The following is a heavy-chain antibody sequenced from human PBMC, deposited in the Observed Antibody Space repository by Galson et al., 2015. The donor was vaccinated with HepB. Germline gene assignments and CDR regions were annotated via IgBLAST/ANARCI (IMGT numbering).Heavy chain of an antibody. D-gene: IGHD2-21*01. J-gene: IGHJ4*02. V-gene: IGHV3-30-3*01. CDR2: ISYGGSNK. CDR3: ARAKYQMSLWGY. Sequence: VRQAPGQGLEWVAIISYGGSNKYYADSVKGRFTISRDNSKNTLYLQMNSLRNEETAVYYCARAKYQMSLWGYWGQGTLVTVSS.